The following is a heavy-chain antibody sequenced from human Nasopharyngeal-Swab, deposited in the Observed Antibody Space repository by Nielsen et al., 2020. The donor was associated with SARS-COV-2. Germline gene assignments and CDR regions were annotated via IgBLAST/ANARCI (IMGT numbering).Heavy chain of an antibody. CDR3: AREFEATGATYLDS. J-gene: IGHJ4*02. V-gene: IGHV3-48*02. CDR1: GFTFNSHG. CDR2: ITNSSATK. D-gene: IGHD1-26*01. Sequence: GASLKISCAASGFTFNSHGMHWVRQPPGKGLEWVSYITNSSATKYYADSVKGRFTVSRDNAKNLLYLQMSSMRDDETAVYYCAREFEATGATYLDSWGLGTLVTVSS.